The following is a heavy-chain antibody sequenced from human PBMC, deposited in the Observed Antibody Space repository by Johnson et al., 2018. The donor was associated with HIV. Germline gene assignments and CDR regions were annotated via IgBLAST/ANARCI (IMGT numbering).Heavy chain of an antibody. J-gene: IGHJ3*02. Sequence: EVQLVESGGGLIQPGGSLRLSCAASGFTVSSNYMSWVRQAPGKGREWVSVIYSGGSIYYADSVKGRFTISRDNSKNSLYLQMNSLRTEDTALYYCVKGRRWLPYGGAFDIWGQGTMVTVSS. D-gene: IGHD4-23*01. CDR2: IYSGGSI. CDR1: GFTVSSNY. V-gene: IGHV3-53*01. CDR3: VKGRRWLPYGGAFDI.